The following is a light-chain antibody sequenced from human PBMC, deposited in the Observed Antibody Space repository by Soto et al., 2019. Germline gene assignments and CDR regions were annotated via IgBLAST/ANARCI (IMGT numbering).Light chain of an antibody. Sequence: DIQMTQSPSSLSASVGDIFTITCQASQDISNDLNWYQQKPGKAPKLLIYDASNLETGVPSRFSGSGSGTDFTFTISSLEPEDFAVYYCHQRSNWPLTFGGGTKLEIK. CDR3: HQRSNWPLT. CDR2: DAS. J-gene: IGKJ4*01. V-gene: IGKV1-33*01. CDR1: QDISND.